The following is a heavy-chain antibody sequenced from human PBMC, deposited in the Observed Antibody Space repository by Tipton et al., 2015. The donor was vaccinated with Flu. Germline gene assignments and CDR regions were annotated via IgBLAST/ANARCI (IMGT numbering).Heavy chain of an antibody. CDR1: GFTVTSNY. Sequence: LRLSCAVSGFTVTSNYMAWVRQAPGRGLEWVSVIYSGGTTFYADSVKGRFTISRDKSKNTLYLQMNSLRVEDTAVYYCARGRGYCSTTTCLLPFDFWGQGTLVTVSS. J-gene: IGHJ4*02. CDR3: ARGRGYCSTTTCLLPFDF. V-gene: IGHV3-53*01. CDR2: IYSGGTT. D-gene: IGHD2-2*01.